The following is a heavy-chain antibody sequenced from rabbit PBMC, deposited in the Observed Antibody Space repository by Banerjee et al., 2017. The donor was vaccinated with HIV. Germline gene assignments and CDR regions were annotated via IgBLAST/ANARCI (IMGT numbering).Heavy chain of an antibody. Sequence: QEQLVESGGDLVQPGASLTLTCKASGLDLRSNYYMCWVRQAPGKGLEWIACINTGSSGSTYYASWAKGRFTSSKTSSTTVTLQMTSLTAADTATYFCARAPIYYHDGVAGYGYMGFNLWGQGTLVTVS. V-gene: IGHV1S45*01. J-gene: IGHJ4*01. CDR1: GLDLRSNYY. CDR3: ARAPIYYHDGVAGYGYMGFNL. D-gene: IGHD6-1*01. CDR2: INTGSSGST.